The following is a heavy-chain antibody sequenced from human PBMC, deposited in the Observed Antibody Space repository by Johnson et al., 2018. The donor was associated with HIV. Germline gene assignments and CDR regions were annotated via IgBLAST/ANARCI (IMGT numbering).Heavy chain of an antibody. CDR1: GFTFDDYG. Sequence: VQLVESGGGVVRPGGSLRLSCAASGFTFDDYGMSWVRQAPGKGLEWVSGITWNGGSTGYADSVKGRFTISRDNSKNTLYLQMNSLRAEDTAVYYCARGGYSPDDAFDIWGQGTMVTVSS. CDR2: ITWNGGST. D-gene: IGHD5-18*01. CDR3: ARGGYSPDDAFDI. V-gene: IGHV3-20*04. J-gene: IGHJ3*02.